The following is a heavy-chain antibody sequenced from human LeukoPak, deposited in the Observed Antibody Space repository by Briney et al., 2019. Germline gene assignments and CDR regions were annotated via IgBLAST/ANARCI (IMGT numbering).Heavy chain of an antibody. D-gene: IGHD1/OR15-1a*01. Sequence: GGSLRLSCAASGFTFSSYAMSWVRQAPGKGLEWVSAISGSSGSTYYADSVKGRFTISRDNSKNTLYLQMNSLRAEDTAVYYCARTGSRRYNWFDPWGQGTLVTVSS. CDR1: GFTFSSYA. V-gene: IGHV3-23*01. CDR3: ARTGSRRYNWFDP. CDR2: ISGSSGST. J-gene: IGHJ5*02.